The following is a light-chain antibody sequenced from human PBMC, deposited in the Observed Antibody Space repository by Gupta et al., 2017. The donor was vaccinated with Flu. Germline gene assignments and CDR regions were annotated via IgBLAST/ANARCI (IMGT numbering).Light chain of an antibody. J-gene: IGKJ3*01. CDR1: QSILYSSNNKNY. Sequence: VITRSPDSLALSLGERATINCKSSQSILYSSNNKNYLAWYQQKPGQPPKLLIYWASTRGSGVPDRFSGSGSGTDFTLTISSLQAEDVAVYYCQQCYTPYPTFGPGTKVDIK. V-gene: IGKV4-1*01. CDR2: WAS. CDR3: QQCYTPYPT.